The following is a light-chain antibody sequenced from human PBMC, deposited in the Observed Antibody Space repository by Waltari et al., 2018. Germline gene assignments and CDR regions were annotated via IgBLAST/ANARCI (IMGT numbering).Light chain of an antibody. V-gene: IGKV1-39*01. J-gene: IGKJ3*01. CDR2: AAS. CDR3: QQSYSTPMIT. Sequence: DIQMTQSPSSLSASVGDRVTITCRASQRISSYLNWYQQKPGKAPKLLIYAASSLQSGVPSRFSGSGSGTDFTLTISSLQPEDFATYYCQQSYSTPMITFGPGTKVDIK. CDR1: QRISSY.